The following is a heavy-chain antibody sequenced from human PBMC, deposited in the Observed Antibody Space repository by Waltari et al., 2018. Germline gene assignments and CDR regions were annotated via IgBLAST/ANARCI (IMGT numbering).Heavy chain of an antibody. Sequence: QVQLVQSGAEVKKPGSSVKVSCKASGGTFSSYAISWVRQAPGQGLEWMGGIIPLRGIANYANKFQGRVTITADKSTSTAYMELSSLRSEDTAVYYCARAGITPGRFDPWGQGTLVTVSS. CDR1: GGTFSSYA. V-gene: IGHV1-69*10. CDR3: ARAGITPGRFDP. CDR2: IIPLRGIA. J-gene: IGHJ5*02.